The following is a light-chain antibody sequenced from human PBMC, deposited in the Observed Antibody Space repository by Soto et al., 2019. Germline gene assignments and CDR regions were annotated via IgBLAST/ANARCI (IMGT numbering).Light chain of an antibody. V-gene: IGLV2-23*01. CDR2: EGS. CDR1: SSDVGSYNL. Sequence: QSALTQPASVSGSPGQSISISCTGTSSDVGSYNLVSWYQHHPGKAPKVLIYEGSKRPSGVSNRFSGSKSGNTASLTISGLQAEDEADYYGCSYVGSRYVFGTGTKRTFL. J-gene: IGLJ1*01. CDR3: CSYVGSRYV.